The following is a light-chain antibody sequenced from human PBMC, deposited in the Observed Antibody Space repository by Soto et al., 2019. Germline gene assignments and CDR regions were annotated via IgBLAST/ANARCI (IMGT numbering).Light chain of an antibody. CDR1: QSVSSNS. CDR2: DAS. V-gene: IGKV3-20*01. J-gene: IGKJ4*01. Sequence: EIVLTQSPGTLSLSPGERATLSCRASQSVSSNSLAWYQQKPDQAPRLLIYDASSRATGIPDRFSGSGSGTDFTLTISRLEHEGFAVYYCQLYGSSPQTFGGGTKVEIK. CDR3: QLYGSSPQT.